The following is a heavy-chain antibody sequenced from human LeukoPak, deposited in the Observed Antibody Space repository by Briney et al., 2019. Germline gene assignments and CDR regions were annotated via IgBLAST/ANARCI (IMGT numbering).Heavy chain of an antibody. CDR3: AILAGVRDYFDY. V-gene: IGHV4-59*08. J-gene: IGHJ4*02. CDR1: GGSISSYY. D-gene: IGHD2-21*01. Sequence: TETLPLTCTVSGGSISSYYWSWIRQPPGKGLEWIGYIYYSGSTNYNPSLKSRVTISVDTSKNQFSLKLSSVTAADTAVYYCAILAGVRDYFDYWGQGTLVTVSS. CDR2: IYYSGST.